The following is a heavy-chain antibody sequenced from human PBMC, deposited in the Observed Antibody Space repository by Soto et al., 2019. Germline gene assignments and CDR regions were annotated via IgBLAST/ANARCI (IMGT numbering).Heavy chain of an antibody. CDR2: ISAYNGNT. CDR3: AKDGGDYVYYYYGMDV. J-gene: IGHJ6*02. Sequence: GASVKVSCKASGYTFTSYGISWVRQAPGQGLEWMGWISAYNGNTNYAQKLQGRVTMTTDTSTSTAYMELRSLRAEDTAVYYCAKDGGDYVYYYYGMDVWGQGTTVTVSS. D-gene: IGHD4-17*01. CDR1: GYTFTSYG. V-gene: IGHV1-18*01.